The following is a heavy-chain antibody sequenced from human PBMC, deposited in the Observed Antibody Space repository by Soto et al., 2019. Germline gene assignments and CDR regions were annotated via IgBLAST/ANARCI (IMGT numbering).Heavy chain of an antibody. CDR1: GFTFSSNG. Sequence: EVQVLESGGGLAQPGGSLRLSCATSGFTFSSNGMSWVRQAPGKGLDWVSGISGSGRNTYYADSVKGRFTISRDNSKNTLCLQMNSLRAEDTAVYYCARGADCSGGSCYSLDYWGQGTLVTVSS. CDR2: ISGSGRNT. V-gene: IGHV3-23*01. CDR3: ARGADCSGGSCYSLDY. J-gene: IGHJ4*02. D-gene: IGHD2-15*01.